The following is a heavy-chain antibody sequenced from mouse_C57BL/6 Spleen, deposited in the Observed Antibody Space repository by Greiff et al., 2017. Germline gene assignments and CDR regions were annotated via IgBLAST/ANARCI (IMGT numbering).Heavy chain of an antibody. D-gene: IGHD2-4*01. V-gene: IGHV1-82*01. J-gene: IGHJ2*01. CDR3: AREDYDYDGRFSY. CDR2: LYPGDGDT. Sequence: VQLVESGPELVKPGASVKISCKASGYAFSSSWMNWVKQRPGKGLEWIGRLYPGDGDTNYNGKFKGKATLTADKSSITAYMQLSSLTSEDSAVYFCAREDYDYDGRFSYWGQGTTLTVSS. CDR1: GYAFSSSW.